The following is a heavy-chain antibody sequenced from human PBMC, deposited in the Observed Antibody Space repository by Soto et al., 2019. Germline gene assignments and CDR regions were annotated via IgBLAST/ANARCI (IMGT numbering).Heavy chain of an antibody. CDR1: GFTFSNAW. V-gene: IGHV3-15*01. Sequence: GGSLRLSCAASGFTFSNAWMSWVRQAPGKGLEWVGRIKSKTDGGTTDYAAPVKGRFTISRDDSKNTLYLQMNSLKTEDTAVYYCTTGSSHVDSLWFGPNYYYYYMDVWGKGTTVTVSS. D-gene: IGHD3-10*01. CDR3: TTGSSHVDSLWFGPNYYYYYMDV. CDR2: IKSKTDGGTT. J-gene: IGHJ6*03.